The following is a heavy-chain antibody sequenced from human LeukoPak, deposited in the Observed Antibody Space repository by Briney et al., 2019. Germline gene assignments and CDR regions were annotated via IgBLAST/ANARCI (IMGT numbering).Heavy chain of an antibody. CDR3: ARGVLLWFGGLNWFDP. Sequence: SETLSLTCTVSGGSISSYYWSWIRQPPGKGLEWIGYIYYSGSTNYNPSLKSRVTISVDTSKNQFSLKLSSVTAADTAVYYCARGVLLWFGGLNWFDPWGQGTLVTVSS. CDR2: IYYSGST. V-gene: IGHV4-59*01. CDR1: GGSISSYY. D-gene: IGHD3-10*01. J-gene: IGHJ5*02.